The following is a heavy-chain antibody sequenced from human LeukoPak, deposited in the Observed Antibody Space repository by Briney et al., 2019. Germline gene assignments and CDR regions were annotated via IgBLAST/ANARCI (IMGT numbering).Heavy chain of an antibody. D-gene: IGHD3-10*01. J-gene: IGHJ4*02. V-gene: IGHV3-66*01. CDR3: ARDDRKARYYGSGSPY. CDR2: IYSGGST. Sequence: GGSLRLSCAASGFTVSSNYMSWVRQAPGKGLEWVSVIYSGGSTYYADSVKGRFTISRDNSKNTLYLQMNSLRAEDTAVYYCARDDRKARYYGSGSPYWGQGTLVTVSS. CDR1: GFTVSSNY.